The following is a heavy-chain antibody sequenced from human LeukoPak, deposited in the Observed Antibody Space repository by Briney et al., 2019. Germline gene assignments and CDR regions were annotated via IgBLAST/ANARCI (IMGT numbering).Heavy chain of an antibody. CDR1: GFTFSSYS. CDR3: ARDSPPEDWFDP. CDR2: ISSSSSYI. J-gene: IGHJ5*02. Sequence: GGSLRLSCAASGFTFSSYSMNWVRQAPGKGLEWVSSISSSSSYIYYADSVKGRFTTSRDNAKNSLYLQMNSLRAEDTAVYYCARDSPPEDWFDPWGQGTLVTVSS. V-gene: IGHV3-21*01.